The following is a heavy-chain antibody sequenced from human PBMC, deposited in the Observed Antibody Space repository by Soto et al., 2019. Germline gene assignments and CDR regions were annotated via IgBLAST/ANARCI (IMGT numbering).Heavy chain of an antibody. CDR3: ARGGYSGYDFGY. D-gene: IGHD5-12*01. CDR1: GGSISSGGYY. CDR2: IYYSGST. V-gene: IGHV4-31*03. J-gene: IGHJ4*02. Sequence: SETLSLTCTVSGGSISSGGYYWSWIRQHPGKGLEWIGYIYYSGSTYYNPSLKSRVTKSIDTSKNQFSLKRSSVTAADTAVYYCARGGYSGYDFGYWGQGTLVTVSS.